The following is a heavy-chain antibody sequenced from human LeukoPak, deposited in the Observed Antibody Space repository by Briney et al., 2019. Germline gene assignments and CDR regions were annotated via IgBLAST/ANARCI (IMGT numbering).Heavy chain of an antibody. J-gene: IGHJ5*02. CDR1: GFTFSTYA. CDR2: ISSDGDST. V-gene: IGHV3-64D*09. CDR3: VRSSASSGPNCFDP. D-gene: IGHD3-10*01. Sequence: GGSLRLSCSASGFTFSTYAMHWVRQAPGKGLEYVSAISSDGDSTYNADSVKGRFTISRDNSKNTLYLQMSSLRTEDTAVYYCVRSSASSGPNCFDPWGQGTLVTVSS.